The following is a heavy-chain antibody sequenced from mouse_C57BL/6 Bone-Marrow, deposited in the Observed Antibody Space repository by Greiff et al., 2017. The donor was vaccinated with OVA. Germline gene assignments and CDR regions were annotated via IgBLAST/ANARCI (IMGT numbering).Heavy chain of an antibody. V-gene: IGHV5-4*01. CDR1: GFTFSSYA. CDR2: ISDGGSYT. D-gene: IGHD2-2*01. J-gene: IGHJ3*01. CDR3: AIDVLGYGYDGEHY. Sequence: DVMLVESGGGLVKPGGSLKLSCAASGFTFSSYAMSWVRQTPEKRLEWVATISDGGSYTYYPDNVKGRFTISRDNAKNNLYLQMSHLKSEDTAMYYCAIDVLGYGYDGEHYWGQGTLVTVSA.